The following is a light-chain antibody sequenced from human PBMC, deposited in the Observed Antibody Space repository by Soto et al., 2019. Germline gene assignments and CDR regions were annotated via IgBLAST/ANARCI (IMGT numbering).Light chain of an antibody. CDR1: SSDIGAFNY. V-gene: IGLV2-14*01. CDR3: SSYTTAFFYV. Sequence: LTQPASVSGSPGQSITISCTGSSSDIGAFNYVAWYQQHPGKAPKLIIHGVTNRPSGVSSRFSGSKSDYTASLTISGLQAEDEADYYCSSYTTAFFYVFGTGTKVTVL. J-gene: IGLJ1*01. CDR2: GVT.